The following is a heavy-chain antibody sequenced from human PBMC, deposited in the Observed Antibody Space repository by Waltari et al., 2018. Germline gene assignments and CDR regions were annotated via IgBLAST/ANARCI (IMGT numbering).Heavy chain of an antibody. D-gene: IGHD3-16*01. CDR3: SRVSASGDGMDV. CDR1: GFTFGAHA. V-gene: IGHV3-49*03. Sequence: EVQLVESGGGLVQPGRSLRLSCTNSGFTFGAHALSWFRQAPGKGLECVGFIRSKIYGGTADYAASVKGIFTVSRDDSKSIAYLQMDSLKTEDTAVYYCSRVSASGDGMDVWGQGTTVTVSS. J-gene: IGHJ6*02. CDR2: IRSKIYGGTA.